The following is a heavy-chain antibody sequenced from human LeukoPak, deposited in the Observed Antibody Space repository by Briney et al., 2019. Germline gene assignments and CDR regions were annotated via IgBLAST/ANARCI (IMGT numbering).Heavy chain of an antibody. D-gene: IGHD3-10*01. CDR2: INSDGSST. V-gene: IGHV3-74*01. CDR1: GFTFSSYW. Sequence: PGGSLRLSCAASGFTFSSYWMHWVRQAPGKGLVWVSRINSDGSSTRYADSVKGRFTISRDNAKNSLYLQMNSLRADDTAVYYCTKEGLGSGSSLSGWFDPWGQGTLVTVSS. J-gene: IGHJ5*02. CDR3: TKEGLGSGSSLSGWFDP.